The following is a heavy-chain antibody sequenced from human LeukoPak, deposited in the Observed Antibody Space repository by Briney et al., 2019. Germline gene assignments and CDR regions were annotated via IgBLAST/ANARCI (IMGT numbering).Heavy chain of an antibody. V-gene: IGHV4-4*07. J-gene: IGHJ5*02. D-gene: IGHD2-2*01. CDR1: GGSISSYY. CDR3: ARGPLDCSSTSCYNRFDP. Sequence: PSETLSLTCTVSGGSISSYYWSWIRQPPGKGLEWIGRIYTSGSTNYNPSLKSRVTMSVDTSKNQFSLKLSSVTAADMAVYYCARGPLDCSSTSCYNRFDPWGQGTLVTVSS. CDR2: IYTSGST.